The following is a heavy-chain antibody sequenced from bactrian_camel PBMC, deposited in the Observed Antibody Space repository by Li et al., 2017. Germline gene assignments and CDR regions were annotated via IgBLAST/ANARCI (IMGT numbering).Heavy chain of an antibody. CDR3: AALGGHWSCNY. V-gene: IGHV3S40*01. CDR2: IDRSGVFT. Sequence: VQLVESGGGSVQAGGSLRLSCAFPKYTSYDMAWFRQAPGKEREGVAAIDRSGVFTHYAASVKGRFTISQDNAKNKGYLLMNNLKTEDTAVYSCAALGGHWSCNYWGQGTQVTVS. CDR1: KYTSYD. D-gene: IGHD3*01. J-gene: IGHJ4*01.